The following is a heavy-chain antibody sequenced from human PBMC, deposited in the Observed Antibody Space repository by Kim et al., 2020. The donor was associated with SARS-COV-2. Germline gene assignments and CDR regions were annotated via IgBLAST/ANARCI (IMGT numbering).Heavy chain of an antibody. CDR1: GYTFTGYY. Sequence: ASVKVSCKASGYTFTGYYMHWVRQAPGQGLEWMGRINPNSGGTNYAQKFQGRVTMTRDTSISTAYMELSRLRSDDTAVYYCARDRVYAIDYYYGMDVWGQGTTVTVSS. J-gene: IGHJ6*02. CDR3: ARDRVYAIDYYYGMDV. CDR2: INPNSGGT. V-gene: IGHV1-2*06. D-gene: IGHD2-8*01.